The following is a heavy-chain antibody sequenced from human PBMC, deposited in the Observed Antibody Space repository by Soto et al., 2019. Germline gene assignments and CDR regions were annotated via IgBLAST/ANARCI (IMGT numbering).Heavy chain of an antibody. CDR1: GGSISSSSYY. D-gene: IGHD5-18*01. J-gene: IGHJ6*02. CDR3: ARNSYSYDTTPYYYYYYYGMDV. CDR2: IYYSGST. V-gene: IGHV4-39*01. Sequence: SETLSLTCTVSGGSISSSSYYWGWIRQPPGKGLEWIGSIYYSGSTYYNPSLKSRVTISVDTSKNQFSLKLSSVTAADTAVYYCARNSYSYDTTPYYYYYYYGMDVWGQGTTVTVSS.